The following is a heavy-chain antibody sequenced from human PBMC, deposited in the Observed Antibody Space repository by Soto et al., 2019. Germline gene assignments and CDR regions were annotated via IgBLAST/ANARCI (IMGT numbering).Heavy chain of an antibody. J-gene: IGHJ4*02. Sequence: QVQLQESGPGLVKPSQTLSLTCTVSGGSISSGDYYWSWLRQPPGKGLEWIGYIYYSGSTYYNPSLKSRVTISVDTSKNQFSLKLSSVTAADTAVYYCARAATTFGGVIVNFDYWGQGTLVTVSS. CDR1: GGSISSGDYY. CDR3: ARAATTFGGVIVNFDY. CDR2: IYYSGST. V-gene: IGHV4-30-4*01. D-gene: IGHD3-16*02.